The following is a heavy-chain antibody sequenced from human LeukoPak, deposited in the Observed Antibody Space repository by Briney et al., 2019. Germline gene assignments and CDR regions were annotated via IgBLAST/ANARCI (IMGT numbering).Heavy chain of an antibody. CDR3: AGPYQLLSYDAFDI. CDR2: INPNSGGT. D-gene: IGHD2-2*01. Sequence: ASVKVSCKASGYTFTGYYMHWVRQAPGQGLEWMGWINPNSGGTNYAQKFQGRVTMTRDTPISTAYMELSRLRSDDTAVYYCAGPYQLLSYDAFDIWGQGTMVTVSS. CDR1: GYTFTGYY. J-gene: IGHJ3*02. V-gene: IGHV1-2*02.